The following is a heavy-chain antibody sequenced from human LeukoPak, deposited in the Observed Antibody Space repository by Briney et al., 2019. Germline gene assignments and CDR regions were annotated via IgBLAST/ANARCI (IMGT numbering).Heavy chain of an antibody. Sequence: GGSLRLSCAASGFTFSSYWMSWVRQAPGKGLEWVANIKQDGSEKYYVDSVKGRFTISRDNAKNSLYLQMNSLRAEDTAVYYCAREGFGFSGSYNDYWGQGTLVTVSS. CDR2: IKQDGSEK. CDR3: AREGFGFSGSYNDY. J-gene: IGHJ4*02. V-gene: IGHV3-7*01. CDR1: GFTFSSYW. D-gene: IGHD3-10*01.